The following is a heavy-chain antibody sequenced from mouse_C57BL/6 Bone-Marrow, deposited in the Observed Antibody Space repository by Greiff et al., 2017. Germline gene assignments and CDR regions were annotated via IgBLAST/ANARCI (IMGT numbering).Heavy chain of an antibody. Sequence: QVQLQQPGAELVMPGASVKLSCKASGYTFTSYWMHWVKQRPGQGLEWIGEIYPRSGNTYYNEKFKGKATLTADKSSSTAYMELRSLTSEDSAVYFCARQATDYWGQGTTLTVSS. CDR1: GYTFTSYW. V-gene: IGHV1-81*01. D-gene: IGHD1-1*01. CDR2: IYPRSGNT. CDR3: ARQATDY. J-gene: IGHJ2*01.